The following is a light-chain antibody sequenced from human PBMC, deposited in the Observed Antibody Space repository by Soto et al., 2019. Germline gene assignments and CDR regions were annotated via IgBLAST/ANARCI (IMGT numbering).Light chain of an antibody. V-gene: IGKV3-20*01. Sequence: EIVLTQSPGTLSLSPGERAILSCRASQSFTSNYLAWYQQKPGQAPRLLIYGASSRATGIPDWFSGSGSGIDFTLIISGLEPEDSAVYYCQQYGSSPYTFGQGTKLEIK. CDR1: QSFTSNY. CDR3: QQYGSSPYT. CDR2: GAS. J-gene: IGKJ2*01.